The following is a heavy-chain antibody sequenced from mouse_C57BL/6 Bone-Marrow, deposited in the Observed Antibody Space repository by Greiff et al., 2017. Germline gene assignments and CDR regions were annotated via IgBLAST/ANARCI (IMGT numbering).Heavy chain of an antibody. J-gene: IGHJ2*01. CDR2: IDPENGDT. V-gene: IGHV14-4*01. Sequence: VQLQQSGAELVRPGASVKLSCTASGFNIKDDYMHWVKQRPEQGLEWIGWIDPENGDTEYASKFQGKATITADTSSNTAYLQLSSLTSEDTAVYYCTTGYYYGSSSFDYWGQGTTLTVSS. CDR1: GFNIKDDY. D-gene: IGHD1-1*01. CDR3: TTGYYYGSSSFDY.